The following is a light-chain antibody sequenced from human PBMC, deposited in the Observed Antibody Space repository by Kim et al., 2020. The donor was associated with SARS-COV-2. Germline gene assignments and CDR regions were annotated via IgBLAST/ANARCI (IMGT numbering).Light chain of an antibody. CDR3: QQYGSSHLT. V-gene: IGKV3-20*01. CDR2: GAS. Sequence: PGERATLACRASQSVSSSYLAWYQQKPGQAPRLLIYGASSRATGIPDRFSGSGSGTDFTLTISRLEPEDFAVYYCQQYGSSHLTFGGGTKVEIK. J-gene: IGKJ4*01. CDR1: QSVSSSY.